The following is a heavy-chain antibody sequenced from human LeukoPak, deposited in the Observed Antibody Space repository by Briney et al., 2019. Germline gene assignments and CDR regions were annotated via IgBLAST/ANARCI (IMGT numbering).Heavy chain of an antibody. CDR3: ARDLSGSYYFDF. J-gene: IGHJ4*02. CDR1: GFSFSRFA. V-gene: IGHV3-23*01. CDR2: ISGSGGST. D-gene: IGHD1-26*01. Sequence: GGSLRLSCAASGFSFSRFAMSWVRQAPGKGLEWVSAISGSGGSTYYADSVEGRFTISRDNAKNSLYLQMNSLRAEDTAVYYRARDLSGSYYFDFWGQGTLVTVSS.